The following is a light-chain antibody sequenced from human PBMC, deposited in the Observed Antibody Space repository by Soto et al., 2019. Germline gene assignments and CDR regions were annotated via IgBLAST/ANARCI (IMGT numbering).Light chain of an antibody. Sequence: EIVLTQSPATLSLSPGERATLSCRASQSVSSYLAWFQQKPGQAPRLLMYDASNRATGIPARFSGSGSGTDFTLTISSLEPDDFAVYYCQQRFNWPWTFGQGTKVEIK. CDR2: DAS. CDR3: QQRFNWPWT. CDR1: QSVSSY. V-gene: IGKV3-11*01. J-gene: IGKJ1*01.